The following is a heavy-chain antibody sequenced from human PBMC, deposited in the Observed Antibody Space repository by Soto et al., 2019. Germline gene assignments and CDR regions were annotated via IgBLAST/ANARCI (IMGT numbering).Heavy chain of an antibody. CDR3: ARLLWSGYYFTTYFDY. J-gene: IGHJ4*02. CDR2: ISSSSSYI. CDR1: GFTFSSYS. D-gene: IGHD3-3*01. Sequence: EVQLVESGGGLVKPGGSLRLSCAASGFTFSSYSMNWVRQAPGKGLEWVSSISSSSSYIYYADSVKGRFTISRDNAKNSLYLQMNSLRAEDTAVYYCARLLWSGYYFTTYFDYWGQGTLVTVSS. V-gene: IGHV3-21*01.